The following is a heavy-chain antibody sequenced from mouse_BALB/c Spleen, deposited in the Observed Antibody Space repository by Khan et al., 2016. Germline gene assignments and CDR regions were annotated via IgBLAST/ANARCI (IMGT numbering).Heavy chain of an antibody. V-gene: IGHV1S135*01. Sequence: VQLQQSGPELVKPGASVKVSCKASGYAFTSYNMYWVKQSHGKSLEWIGYIDPYNGYTSYNQKSKGKATLTVAKSSSTAYMHLNSLTSKDSAVHYGARWDGNYGAFPDWGQGTLVTVSA. CDR2: IDPYNGYT. CDR3: ARWDGNYGAFPD. CDR1: GYAFTSYN. D-gene: IGHD2-1*01. J-gene: IGHJ3*01.